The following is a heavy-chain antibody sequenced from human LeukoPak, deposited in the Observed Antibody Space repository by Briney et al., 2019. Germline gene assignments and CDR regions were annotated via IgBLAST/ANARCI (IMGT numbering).Heavy chain of an antibody. D-gene: IGHD3-3*01. Sequence: SQTLSLTCAVSGGSISSGGYSWSWIRQPPGKGLEWIGYIYHSGSTYYNPSLKSRVTISVDTSRNQFSLKLSSVTAADTAVYYCARGSGGYYGIDYWGQGTLVTVSS. CDR2: IYHSGST. V-gene: IGHV4-30-2*01. CDR3: ARGSGGYYGIDY. J-gene: IGHJ4*02. CDR1: GGSISSGGYS.